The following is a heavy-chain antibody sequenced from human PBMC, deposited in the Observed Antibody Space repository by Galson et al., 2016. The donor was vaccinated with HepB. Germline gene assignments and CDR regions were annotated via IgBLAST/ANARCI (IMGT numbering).Heavy chain of an antibody. V-gene: IGHV1-46*01. CDR1: GNTFTSYY. J-gene: IGHJ6*02. Sequence: SVKVSCKAAGNTFTSYYMPWVRQAPGQGLEWMGIINPSGGRARYAQKFQGRVNMTRDTSSSTIYMELSGLRSEDTAAYYCARVARVDSSGFVWGQGTTVTGSS. CDR3: ARVARVDSSGFV. CDR2: INPSGGRA. D-gene: IGHD3-22*01.